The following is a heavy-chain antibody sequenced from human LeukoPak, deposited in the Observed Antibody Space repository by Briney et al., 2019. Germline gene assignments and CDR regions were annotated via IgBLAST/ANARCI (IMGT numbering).Heavy chain of an antibody. CDR1: GFTFGDYA. D-gene: IGHD1-26*01. CDR2: ISSSSTPI. CDR3: ARGRVGGYMDV. Sequence: PGGSLRLSCTASGFTFGDYAMSWVRQAPGKGLEWVSYISSSSTPIYYADSLKGRFTISRDNAKNSLYLQMNSLRAEDTAVYYCARGRVGGYMDVWGKGTTVTVSS. V-gene: IGHV3-48*04. J-gene: IGHJ6*03.